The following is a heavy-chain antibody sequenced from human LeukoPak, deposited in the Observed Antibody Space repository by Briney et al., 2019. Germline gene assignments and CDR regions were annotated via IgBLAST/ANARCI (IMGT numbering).Heavy chain of an antibody. D-gene: IGHD2-2*02. CDR3: AKEVCSSTSCYTFGY. CDR1: GFTFSSYA. Sequence: SGGSLRLSCAASGFTFSSYAMSWVRQAPGKGLEWVSAISGSGGSTYYADSVKGRFTISRDNSKNTLYLQMNSLRAEDTAVYYCAKEVCSSTSCYTFGYWGQGTLVTVSS. J-gene: IGHJ4*02. V-gene: IGHV3-23*01. CDR2: ISGSGGST.